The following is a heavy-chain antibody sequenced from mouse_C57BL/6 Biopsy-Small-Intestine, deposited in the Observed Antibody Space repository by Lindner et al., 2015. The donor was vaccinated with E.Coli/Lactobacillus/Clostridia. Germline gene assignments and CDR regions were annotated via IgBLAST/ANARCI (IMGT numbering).Heavy chain of an antibody. CDR1: GYKFSDYY. CDR2: INPSGGST. CDR3: ARRLDYFDF. D-gene: IGHD3-2*02. J-gene: IGHJ2*03. Sequence: SVKVSCKTSGYKFSDYYMHWVRQAPGQGLEWMGVINPSGGSTTYAQKFEGRVTMTRDTSTSTVYMDLTGLTSEDTAVYYCARRLDYFDFWGQGTRISVSS. V-gene: IGHV1-19*01.